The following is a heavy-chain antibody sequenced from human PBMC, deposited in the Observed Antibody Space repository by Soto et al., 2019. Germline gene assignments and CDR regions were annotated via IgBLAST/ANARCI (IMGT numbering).Heavy chain of an antibody. CDR2: ISSSSSTI. Sequence: PGGSPRLSRATPGFTFSNYNMNWVRQAPGKGLEWVSYISSSSSTIYYADSVKGRFTIARDNAKNSLYLQMNSLRDEDTAVYYCARDEAMGSSGWDHYYYYGMDVWGQGTTVTVSS. J-gene: IGHJ6*02. V-gene: IGHV3-48*02. D-gene: IGHD6-19*01. CDR1: GFTFSNYN. CDR3: ARDEAMGSSGWDHYYYYGMDV.